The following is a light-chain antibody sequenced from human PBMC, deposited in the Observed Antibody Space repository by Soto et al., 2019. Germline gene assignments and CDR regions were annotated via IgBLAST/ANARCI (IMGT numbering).Light chain of an antibody. J-gene: IGLJ1*01. CDR2: GVT. Sequence: QSALTQPPSASGSPGQSVTISCTGTSSDVGGYNFVYRYQQHPGKAPKLMIYGVTRRPSGVPDRFSGSKSGNTASLTVSGLQAEDEAYYYCSSYAGSNNYVFGTGTKLTVL. CDR1: SSDVGGYNF. CDR3: SSYAGSNNYV. V-gene: IGLV2-8*01.